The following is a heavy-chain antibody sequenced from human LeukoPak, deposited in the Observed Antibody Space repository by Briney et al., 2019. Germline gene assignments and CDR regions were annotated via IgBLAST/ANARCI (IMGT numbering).Heavy chain of an antibody. CDR3: ARVSYSSGWPRMRPYYYGMDV. J-gene: IGHJ6*02. CDR1: GYTFTGYY. Sequence: ASVKVSCKASGYTFTGYYMHWVRQAPGQGLEWMGRINPNSGGTNYAQKFQGRVTMTRDTSISTAYMELSRLRSDDTAVYYCARVSYSSGWPRMRPYYYGMDVWGQGTTVTVSS. CDR2: INPNSGGT. D-gene: IGHD6-19*01. V-gene: IGHV1-2*06.